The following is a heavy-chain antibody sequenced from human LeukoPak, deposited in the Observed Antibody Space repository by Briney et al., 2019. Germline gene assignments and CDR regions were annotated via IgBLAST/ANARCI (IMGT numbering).Heavy chain of an antibody. V-gene: IGHV4-34*01. D-gene: IGHD4-17*01. J-gene: IGHJ6*02. Sequence: SETLSLTCAVYGGSFSGYYCSWIRQPPGKGLEWIGEINHSGSTNYNPSLKSRVTISVDTSKNQFSLKLSSVTAADTAVYYCASTFRGVTTDYYYGMDVWGQGTTVTVSS. CDR1: GGSFSGYY. CDR3: ASTFRGVTTDYYYGMDV. CDR2: INHSGST.